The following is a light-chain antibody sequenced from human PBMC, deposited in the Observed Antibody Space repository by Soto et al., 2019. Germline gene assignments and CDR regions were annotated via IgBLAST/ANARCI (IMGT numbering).Light chain of an antibody. CDR2: DAS. J-gene: IGKJ3*01. V-gene: IGKV3-11*01. CDR1: QRVSRY. Sequence: EVVLTQSPATLSLSPGERATLSCRASQRVSRYLAWYQQKPGQAPRLLIYDASNRATGIPARFSGSESGTDFTLTISSLEPEDFAVYYCHQRDNGGTVGPGTKVDIK. CDR3: HQRDNGGT.